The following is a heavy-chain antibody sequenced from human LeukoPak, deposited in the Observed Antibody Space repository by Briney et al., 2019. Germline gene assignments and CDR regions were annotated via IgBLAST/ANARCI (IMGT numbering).Heavy chain of an antibody. V-gene: IGHV1-69*04. Sequence: ASVTVSCTASGGTFSSYAISWVRQAPGQGLEWMGRIIPILGIANYSQKFQGRVTITADKSTSTAYMELSSLRSADTAVYYCARDSQLTGDLYWGQGTLVTVSS. D-gene: IGHD7-27*01. CDR3: ARDSQLTGDLY. CDR2: IIPILGIA. J-gene: IGHJ4*02. CDR1: GGTFSSYA.